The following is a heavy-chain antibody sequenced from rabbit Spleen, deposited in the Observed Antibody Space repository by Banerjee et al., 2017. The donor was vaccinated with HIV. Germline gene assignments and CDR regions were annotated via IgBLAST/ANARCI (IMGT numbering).Heavy chain of an antibody. Sequence: QSLEESGGDLVKPGGTLTLTCTASGFSFSSSDYICWVRQAPGKGLEWISCIAGSSSGFTYSATWAKGRFTISKTSSTTVTLQMTSLTAADTATYFCARDGSGWGANFNLWGQGTLVTVS. D-gene: IGHD4-1*01. CDR3: ARDGSGWGANFNL. J-gene: IGHJ4*01. V-gene: IGHV1S40*01. CDR1: GFSFSSSDY. CDR2: IAGSSSGFT.